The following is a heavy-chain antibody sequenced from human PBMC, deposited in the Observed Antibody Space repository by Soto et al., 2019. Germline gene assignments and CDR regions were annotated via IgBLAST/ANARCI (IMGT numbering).Heavy chain of an antibody. V-gene: IGHV3-21*02. CDR1: GFTFNSFS. CDR3: VRARGAVAGMTGLDY. CDR2: ISSSSTYI. J-gene: IGHJ4*02. D-gene: IGHD6-19*01. Sequence: EVQLVESGGGLVKPGGSLRLSCAASGFTFNSFSMNWVRQAPGKGLEWVSSISSSSTYIYFADSLKGRFTISRDNAKNSLYLQMNSLRVEDTAVYYCVRARGAVAGMTGLDYWGQGTLVTVSS.